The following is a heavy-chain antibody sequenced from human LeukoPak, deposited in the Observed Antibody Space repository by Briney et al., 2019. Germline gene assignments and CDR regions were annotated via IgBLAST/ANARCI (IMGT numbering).Heavy chain of an antibody. Sequence: SGTLSLTSAVSGGSISSNNWWTWVRQPPGKGLEWIGEIYHSGITNYNPSLKSRVTISVDRSKSQFSLKLSSVTAADTAVYYCARDSLEVFDYWGQGTLVTVSS. CDR1: GGSISSNNW. J-gene: IGHJ4*02. CDR3: ARDSLEVFDY. CDR2: IYHSGIT. V-gene: IGHV4-4*02. D-gene: IGHD3-3*01.